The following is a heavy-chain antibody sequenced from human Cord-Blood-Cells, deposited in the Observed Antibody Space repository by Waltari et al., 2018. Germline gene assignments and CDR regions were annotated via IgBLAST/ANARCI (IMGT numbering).Heavy chain of an antibody. CDR3: AKYIAPDYVHAFDI. CDR2: LSGSGGST. CDR1: GFTFSSYA. D-gene: IGHD4-17*01. V-gene: IGHV3-23*01. Sequence: EVQLLESGGGLVQPGGSLRLSCAASGFTFSSYAMSWVRQAPGKGLEWVSALSGSGGSTYDADSVKCRFTTSRDNSKDSLYLQMNSLRSEDTAVYYCAKYIAPDYVHAFDIWGQGTMVTVSS. J-gene: IGHJ3*02.